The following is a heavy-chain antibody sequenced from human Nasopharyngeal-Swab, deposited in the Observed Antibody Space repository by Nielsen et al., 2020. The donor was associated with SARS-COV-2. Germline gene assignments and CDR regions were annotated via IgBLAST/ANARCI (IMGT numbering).Heavy chain of an antibody. CDR2: IYYSGST. D-gene: IGHD5-18*01. Sequence: VRQMPGKGLEWIGSIYYSGSTYYNPSLKSRVTISVDTSKNQFSLKLSSVTAADTAVYYCARRRGVYSYGHDYWGQGTLVTVSS. CDR3: ARRRGVYSYGHDY. V-gene: IGHV4-39*01. J-gene: IGHJ4*02.